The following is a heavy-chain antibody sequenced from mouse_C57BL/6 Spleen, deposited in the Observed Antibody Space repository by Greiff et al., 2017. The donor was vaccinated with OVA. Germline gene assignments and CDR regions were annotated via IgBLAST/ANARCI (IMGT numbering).Heavy chain of an antibody. CDR2: ISYDGST. Sequence: DVQLVESGPGLVKPSQSLSLTCTVTGYSITSGYFWNWIRQFPGNKLEWMDYISYDGSTNYNPSLKNRISITRDTSTNQFYLKLNTVTTEDTAPFKCARERAYYSNLYAMEYRGQGTLVTVS. J-gene: IGHJ4*01. D-gene: IGHD2-5*01. CDR1: GYSITSGYF. CDR3: ARERAYYSNLYAMEY. V-gene: IGHV3-6*01.